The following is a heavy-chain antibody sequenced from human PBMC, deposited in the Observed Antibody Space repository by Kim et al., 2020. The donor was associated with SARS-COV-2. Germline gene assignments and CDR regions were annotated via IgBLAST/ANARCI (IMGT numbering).Heavy chain of an antibody. J-gene: IGHJ6*02. D-gene: IGHD2-2*01. Sequence: SVKVSCKASGGTFSNYAISWVRQAPGQGLEWMGGIIPIFGTANYAQKFQGRVTITADESTSTAYMELSSLRSEDTAVYYCARGGLTVVVPAARSYYYYGMEVWRQGSTVTVS. CDR3: ARGGLTVVVPAARSYYYYGMEV. CDR2: IIPIFGTA. V-gene: IGHV1-69*13. CDR1: GGTFSNYA.